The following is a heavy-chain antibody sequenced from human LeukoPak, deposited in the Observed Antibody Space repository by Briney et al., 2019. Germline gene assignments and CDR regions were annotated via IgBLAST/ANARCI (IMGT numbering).Heavy chain of an antibody. CDR3: ARVGELKGSGYYHADDAFDI. CDR1: GGTFSSYA. CDR2: IIPIFGTA. Sequence: SVKVSCKASGGTFSSYAISWVRQAPGQGLEWMGGIIPIFGTANYAQKFQGRVTITADESTSTAYMELSSLRSEDTAMYYCARVGELKGSGYYHADDAFDIWGQGTMVTVSS. J-gene: IGHJ3*02. V-gene: IGHV1-69*13. D-gene: IGHD3-22*01.